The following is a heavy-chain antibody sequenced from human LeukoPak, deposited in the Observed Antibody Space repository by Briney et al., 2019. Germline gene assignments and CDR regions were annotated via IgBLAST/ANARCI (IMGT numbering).Heavy chain of an antibody. CDR1: GFTFSSYA. J-gene: IGHJ3*02. V-gene: IGHV3-23*01. CDR3: ARWNLVSVAFDI. Sequence: PGGSLRLSCAASGFTFSSYAMSWVRQAPGKGLEWVSAISGSGGSTYYADSVKGRFTISRDNAKNTLYLQMNSLRAEDTAVYYCARWNLVSVAFDIWGQGTMVTVSS. D-gene: IGHD1-7*01. CDR2: ISGSGGST.